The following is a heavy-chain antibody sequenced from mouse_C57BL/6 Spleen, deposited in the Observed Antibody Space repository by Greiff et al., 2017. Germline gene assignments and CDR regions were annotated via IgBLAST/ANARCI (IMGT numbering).Heavy chain of an antibody. D-gene: IGHD1-1*01. V-gene: IGHV1-64*01. CDR3: ARDLITPAFAY. J-gene: IGHJ3*01. CDR1: GYTFTSYW. CDR2: IHPNSGST. Sequence: QVQLQQPGAELVKPGASVKLSCKASGYTFTSYWMHWVKQRPGQGLEWIGMIHPNSGSTNYNEKLKSKATLTVDKSSSTAYMQLSSLTSEDSAVYYCARDLITPAFAYWGQGTLVTFSA.